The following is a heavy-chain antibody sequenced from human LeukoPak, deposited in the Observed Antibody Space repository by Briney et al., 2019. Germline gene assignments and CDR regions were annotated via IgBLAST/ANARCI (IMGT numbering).Heavy chain of an antibody. J-gene: IGHJ4*02. CDR2: ISSSGGGT. V-gene: IGHV3-23*01. CDR1: GFTFSSYA. CDR3: AKEKETGYCSTTSCYGGH. Sequence: GGSLRLSCAASGFTFSSYAMSWVRQAPGKGLEWVSAISSSGGGTYYADSVKGRFTISRDNSKNTLYLQMNTLRAEDTAVYYCAKEKETGYCSTTSCYGGHWGQGTLVTVSS. D-gene: IGHD2-2*01.